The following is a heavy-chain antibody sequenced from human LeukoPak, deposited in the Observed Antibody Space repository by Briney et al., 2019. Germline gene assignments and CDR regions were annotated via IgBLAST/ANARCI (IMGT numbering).Heavy chain of an antibody. CDR1: GFTFSSYA. D-gene: IGHD4-23*01. CDR3: ASSTYGGNFFDY. Sequence: GGSLRLSCAASGFTFSSYAMSWVRQAPGKGLEWVSAISGSGDSTYYADSVKGRFTISRDNSKNTLYLQMNSLRAVDTAVYYCASSTYGGNFFDYWGQGTLVTVSS. CDR2: ISGSGDST. J-gene: IGHJ4*02. V-gene: IGHV3-23*01.